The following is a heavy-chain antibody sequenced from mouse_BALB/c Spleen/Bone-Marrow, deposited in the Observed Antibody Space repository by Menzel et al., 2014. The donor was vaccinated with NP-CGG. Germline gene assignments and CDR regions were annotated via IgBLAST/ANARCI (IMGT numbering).Heavy chain of an antibody. CDR1: GYAFSSYW. CDR3: ARRGYYGSSYYFDY. V-gene: IGHV1-80*01. D-gene: IGHD1-1*01. CDR2: IYPGDGDT. J-gene: IGHJ2*01. Sequence: VQLVESGAELVRPGSSVKISCKASGYAFSSYWMNWVKQRPGQGLEWIGQIYPGDGDTNYNGKFKGKATLTADKSSSTAYMQLSSLTSEDSAVYFCARRGYYGSSYYFDYWGQGTTLTVSS.